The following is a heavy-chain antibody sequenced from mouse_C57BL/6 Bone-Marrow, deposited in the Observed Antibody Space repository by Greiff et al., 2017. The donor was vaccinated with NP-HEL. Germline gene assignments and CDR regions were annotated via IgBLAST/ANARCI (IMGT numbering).Heavy chain of an antibody. J-gene: IGHJ2*01. Sequence: QVQLKESGAELARPGASVKLSYKASGYTFTSYGISWVKQRTGQGLEWIGEIYPRSGNTYYNEKFKGKATLTADKSSSTAYMELRSLTSEDSAVYFCAAQATWGQGTTLTVSS. CDR2: IYPRSGNT. D-gene: IGHD3-2*02. CDR1: GYTFTSYG. V-gene: IGHV1-81*01. CDR3: AAQAT.